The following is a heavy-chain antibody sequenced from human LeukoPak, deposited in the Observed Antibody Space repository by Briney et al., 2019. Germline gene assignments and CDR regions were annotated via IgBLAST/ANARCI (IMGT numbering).Heavy chain of an antibody. J-gene: IGHJ4*02. V-gene: IGHV4-34*01. D-gene: IGHD3-10*01. CDR1: GGSFSGYY. CDR2: INHSGST. CDR3: ARHDGWFGESGPDDY. Sequence: SETLSLTCAVYGGSFSGYYWSWIRQPPGKGLEWIGEINHSGSTNYNPSLKSRVTISVDTSKNQFSLKLSSVTAADTAVYYCARHDGWFGESGPDDYWGQGTLVTVSS.